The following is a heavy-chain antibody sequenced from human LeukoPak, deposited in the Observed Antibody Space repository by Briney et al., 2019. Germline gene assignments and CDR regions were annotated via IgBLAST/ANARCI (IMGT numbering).Heavy chain of an antibody. Sequence: GGSLRLSCAASGFTFDDYAMHWVRQAPGKGLEWVSGISWNSGSIGYADSVKGRFTISRDNAKNSLYLQMNSLRAEDTALYYCAKVIVSDDAFDIWGQGTMVTVSS. CDR1: GFTFDDYA. V-gene: IGHV3-9*01. D-gene: IGHD2-2*01. J-gene: IGHJ3*02. CDR2: ISWNSGSI. CDR3: AKVIVSDDAFDI.